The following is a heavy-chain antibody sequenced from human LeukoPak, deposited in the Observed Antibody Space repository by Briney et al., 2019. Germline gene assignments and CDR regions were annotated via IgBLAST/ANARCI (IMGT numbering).Heavy chain of an antibody. J-gene: IGHJ4*02. D-gene: IGHD3-22*01. CDR3: ARDGRGYYDSSGSFDY. CDR1: GVSISSYY. CDR2: IYYSGST. Sequence: TSETLSLTCTVSGVSISSYYWSWIRQPPGKGLEWIGYIYYSGSTNYNPSLKSRVTISVDTSKNQFSLKLSSVTAADTAVYYCARDGRGYYDSSGSFDYWGQGTLVTVSS. V-gene: IGHV4-59*01.